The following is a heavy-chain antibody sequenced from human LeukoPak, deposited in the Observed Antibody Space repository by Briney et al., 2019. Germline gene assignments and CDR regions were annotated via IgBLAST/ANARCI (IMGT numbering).Heavy chain of an antibody. V-gene: IGHV4-39*07. Sequence: SETRSLTCTVSGGSISSSSYSWGWIRQPPGKGLEWIGSIYYSGSTYYNPSLKSRVTISVDTSKNQFSLKLSSVTAADTAVYYCARVGILYCSSTSCYPKQGGKGMAFDIWGQGTMVTVSS. D-gene: IGHD2-2*01. CDR1: GGSISSSSYS. CDR2: IYYSGST. J-gene: IGHJ3*02. CDR3: ARVGILYCSSTSCYPKQGGKGMAFDI.